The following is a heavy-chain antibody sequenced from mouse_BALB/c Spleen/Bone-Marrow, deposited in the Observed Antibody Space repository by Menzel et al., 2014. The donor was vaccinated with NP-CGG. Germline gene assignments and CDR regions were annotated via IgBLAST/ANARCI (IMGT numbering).Heavy chain of an antibody. CDR1: GYTFTSNW. D-gene: IGHD2-5*01. J-gene: IGHJ3*01. CDR3: ARDHFFYRNYEFVD. Sequence: QVQLQQSGTELVKPGAPVNLSCKASGYTFTSNWMNWVKQRPERGLEWIGRIDPSDSETHYNQKFKDKATLTVDKSSSTAYIQHISLTAEDSAVYYVARDHFFYRNYEFVDWGEGTLVSVSA. CDR2: IDPSDSET. V-gene: IGHV1-69*02.